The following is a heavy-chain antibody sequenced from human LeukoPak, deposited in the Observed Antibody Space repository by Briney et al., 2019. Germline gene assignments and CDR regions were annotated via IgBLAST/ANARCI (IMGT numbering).Heavy chain of an antibody. D-gene: IGHD1-7*01. CDR1: GGSFSGYY. CDR2: IYYSGST. V-gene: IGHV4-59*01. Sequence: SETLSLTCAVYGGSFSGYYWSWIRQPPGKGLEWIGYIYYSGSTNYNPSLKSRVTISVDTSKNQFSLKLSSVTAADTAVYYCASLGPNWNYDYWGQGTLVTVSS. J-gene: IGHJ4*02. CDR3: ASLGPNWNYDY.